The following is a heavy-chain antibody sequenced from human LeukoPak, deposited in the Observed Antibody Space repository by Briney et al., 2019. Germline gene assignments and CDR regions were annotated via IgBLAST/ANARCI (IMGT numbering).Heavy chain of an antibody. CDR3: ARHPAPYYFDY. Sequence: SETLSLTCTVSGGSISSGGYYWSWIRQHPGKGLEWIGYIYYSGSTYYNPSLKSRVTISVDTSRNQFSLKLSSVTAADTAVYYCARHPAPYYFDYWGQGTLVTVSS. J-gene: IGHJ4*02. CDR2: IYYSGST. V-gene: IGHV4-31*03. CDR1: GGSISSGGYY.